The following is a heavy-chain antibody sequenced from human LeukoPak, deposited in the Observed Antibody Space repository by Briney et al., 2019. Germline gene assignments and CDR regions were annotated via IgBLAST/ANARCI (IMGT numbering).Heavy chain of an antibody. CDR2: IKENGSEK. CDR3: HGESDLFDH. D-gene: IGHD3-10*01. Sequence: PGGSLRLSCAASGFTFSNYWMNWVRQAPGKGLEWVAYIKENGSEKYYADSVKGRFTTSRDNAKSSLYLQMNSLGAEDTAVYYCHGESDLFDHWGQGTLVTVSS. V-gene: IGHV3-7*01. J-gene: IGHJ4*02. CDR1: GFTFSNYW.